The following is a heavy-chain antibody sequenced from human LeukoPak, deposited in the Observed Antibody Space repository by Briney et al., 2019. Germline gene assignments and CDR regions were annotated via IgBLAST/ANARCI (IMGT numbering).Heavy chain of an antibody. J-gene: IGHJ4*02. V-gene: IGHV1-18*01. CDR2: INPYNGNT. Sequence: ASVKVSCKASGYTFTSYGISWVRQAPGQGLEWMGWINPYNGNTNYAQKLQGRVTMTTDTSTSTAYMELRSLRSDDTAVYYGAREGLYSGSFDYWGQGTLVTVSS. CDR1: GYTFTSYG. D-gene: IGHD1-26*01. CDR3: AREGLYSGSFDY.